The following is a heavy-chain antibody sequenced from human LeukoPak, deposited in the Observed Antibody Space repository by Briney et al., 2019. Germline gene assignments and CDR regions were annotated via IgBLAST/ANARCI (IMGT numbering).Heavy chain of an antibody. D-gene: IGHD2/OR15-2a*01. J-gene: IGHJ5*02. V-gene: IGHV3-30-3*01. Sequence: QTGGSLRLSCAASGFTFRAHSMHWVRQTPGKGLEWVAFTSYDGSKKYYGDSVKGRFTISRDNSKNTLYLEVSTLRAEDTAVYYCTRNPEMQYWFDPWGQGTLVTVSS. CDR1: GFTFRAHS. CDR2: TSYDGSKK. CDR3: TRNPEMQYWFDP.